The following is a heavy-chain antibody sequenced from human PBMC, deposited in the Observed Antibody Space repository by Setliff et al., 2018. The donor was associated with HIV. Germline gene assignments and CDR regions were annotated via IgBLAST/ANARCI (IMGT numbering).Heavy chain of an antibody. D-gene: IGHD5-12*01. CDR1: GFTFSSYE. CDR3: AREQGGYGGGFDY. V-gene: IGHV3-7*01. J-gene: IGHJ4*02. CDR2: IKQDGSEK. Sequence: GGSLRLSCAASGFTFSSYEMNWVRQAPGKGLEWVANIKQDGSEKYYVDSVKGRFTISRDNAKNTLYLQMNSLRAEDTAVYYCAREQGGYGGGFDYWGQGTLVTVSS.